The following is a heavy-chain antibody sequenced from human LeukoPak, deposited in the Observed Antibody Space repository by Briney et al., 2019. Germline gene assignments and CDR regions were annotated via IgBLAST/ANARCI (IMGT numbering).Heavy chain of an antibody. CDR3: ARGDMTNGVYFDY. CDR1: GGSISSYY. D-gene: IGHD2-15*01. CDR2: IYCSGST. J-gene: IGHJ4*02. V-gene: IGHV4-59*01. Sequence: PSETLSLTCTVSGGSISSYYWSWIRQPPGKGLEWIGYIYCSGSTSYNPSLKSRVTISLDTSKNHFSLKLSSVTAADTAVYYCARGDMTNGVYFDYWGQGTLVTVSS.